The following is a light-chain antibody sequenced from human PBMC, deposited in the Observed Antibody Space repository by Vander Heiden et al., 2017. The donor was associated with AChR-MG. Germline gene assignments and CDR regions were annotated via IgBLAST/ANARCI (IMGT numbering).Light chain of an antibody. J-gene: IGLJ2*01. CDR3: NSRDSSGVV. V-gene: IGLV3-19*01. CDR1: SLRSYY. Sequence: SSELTPDPAVSVPLGKAVRITCQGDSLRSYYASWYLQKPRQAPVLVIYGKNNRPTGIPDRVSGSSSGNTASLTLSGAQAEDEADYYCNSRDSSGVVFGGGTKLTVL. CDR2: GKN.